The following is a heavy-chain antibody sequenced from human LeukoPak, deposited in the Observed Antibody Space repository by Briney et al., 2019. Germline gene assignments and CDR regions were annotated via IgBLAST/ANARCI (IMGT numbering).Heavy chain of an antibody. Sequence: SETLSLTCTVSGGSISSYYWSGIRQPPGEGLEWIGYIYYSGSTNYNPSLKSRVTISVDTSKNQFSLKLSSVTAADTAVYYCARHGGGRYFDWLLFYWGQGTLVTVSS. D-gene: IGHD3-9*01. CDR2: IYYSGST. V-gene: IGHV4-59*08. J-gene: IGHJ4*02. CDR1: GGSISSYY. CDR3: ARHGGGRYFDWLLFY.